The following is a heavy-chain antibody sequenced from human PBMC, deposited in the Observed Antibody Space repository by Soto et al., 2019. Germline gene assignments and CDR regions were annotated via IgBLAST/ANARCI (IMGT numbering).Heavy chain of an antibody. CDR1: GGSISSYY. CDR3: ARDPVDGYAFFDS. D-gene: IGHD5-12*01. Sequence: PSETLSVTCTVSGGSISSYYWSWIRKPPGKGVEWIGYIHYSGNPKYNPSLKSRVTISVGMSEKQSSLKLTSVTAADTAVYWCARDPVDGYAFFDSWGQGALVTVSS. J-gene: IGHJ5*02. V-gene: IGHV4-59*01. CDR2: IHYSGNP.